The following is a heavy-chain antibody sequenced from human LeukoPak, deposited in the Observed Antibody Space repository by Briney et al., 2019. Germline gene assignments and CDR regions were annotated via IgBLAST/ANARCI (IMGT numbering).Heavy chain of an antibody. CDR1: GYTFTSYY. Sequence: ASVKVSCKASGYTFTSYYMHWVRQAPGQGLEWMGIINPSGGSTSYAQKFQGRVTMTRDTSTSTVYMELSSLRSEDTAVYYCPREATVTTSFDYWGQGTLVTVSS. J-gene: IGHJ4*02. CDR2: INPSGGST. D-gene: IGHD4-17*01. CDR3: PREATVTTSFDY. V-gene: IGHV1-46*01.